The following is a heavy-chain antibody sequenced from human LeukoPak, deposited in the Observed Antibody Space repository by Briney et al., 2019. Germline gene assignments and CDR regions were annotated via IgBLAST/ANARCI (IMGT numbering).Heavy chain of an antibody. CDR1: GGSISSHY. Sequence: SETLSLTCTVSGGSISSHYWSWIRQPPGKGLEWLGYIYYSGSTNYNPSLKSRVTISVDTSKNQFSLKLSSVTAADTAVYYCARAVVPAAIGLEYFDYWGQGTLVTVSS. J-gene: IGHJ4*02. D-gene: IGHD2-2*01. CDR3: ARAVVPAAIGLEYFDY. CDR2: IYYSGST. V-gene: IGHV4-59*11.